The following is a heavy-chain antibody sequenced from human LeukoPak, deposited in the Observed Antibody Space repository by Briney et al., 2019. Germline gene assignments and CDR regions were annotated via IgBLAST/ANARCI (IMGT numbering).Heavy chain of an antibody. CDR1: GFSFSNYA. D-gene: IGHD1-1*01. CDR2: ITGTDGRT. V-gene: IGHV3-23*01. Sequence: PGGSQRLSCVASGFSFSNYAMNWVRQAPGKGLEWVAIITGTDGRTYYADSVKGRFTISRDNSKNTLSLQMNSLRAEDTAVYYCAKEWRWGDTEVHYYGLNVWGQGTTVTVSS. CDR3: AKEWRWGDTEVHYYGLNV. J-gene: IGHJ6*02.